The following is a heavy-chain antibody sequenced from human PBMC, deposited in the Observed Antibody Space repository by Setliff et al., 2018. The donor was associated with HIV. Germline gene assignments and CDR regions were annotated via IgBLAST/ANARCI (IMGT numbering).Heavy chain of an antibody. CDR2: MNPNSGNT. J-gene: IGHJ4*02. Sequence: VASVKVSCKASGYTFTSYDINWVRQATGQGLEWMGWMNPNSGNTGYAQKFQGRISMTRNTSISTAYMELNSLRSEDTAVYYCARGDRYSYGSGSSVFDYWGQGTLVTVSS. CDR3: ARGDRYSYGSGSSVFDY. CDR1: GYTFTSYD. D-gene: IGHD3-10*01. V-gene: IGHV1-8*01.